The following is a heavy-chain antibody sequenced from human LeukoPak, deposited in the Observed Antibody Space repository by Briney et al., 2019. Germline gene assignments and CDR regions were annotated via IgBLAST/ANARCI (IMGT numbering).Heavy chain of an antibody. CDR1: GGSISSYY. J-gene: IGHJ5*02. CDR3: ARVVAAAGNNWFDP. D-gene: IGHD6-13*01. Sequence: PSETLSLTCTVSGGSISSYYWSWIRQPPGKGLEWIGYIYYSGSTNYNPSLKSRVTISVDTSKNQCSLKLHSVTAADTAVYYCARVVAAAGNNWFDPWGQGTLVTVSS. CDR2: IYYSGST. V-gene: IGHV4-59*12.